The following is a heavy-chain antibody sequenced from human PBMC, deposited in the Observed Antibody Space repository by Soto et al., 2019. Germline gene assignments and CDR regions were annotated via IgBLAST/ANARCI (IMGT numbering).Heavy chain of an antibody. Sequence: QVQLIESGGGVVQPGRSLRLSCAASGFTFSRYGMHWVRQAPGKGLEWVAIIWYDGSKKYHADSVKGRFTISRDDSKNTLYLQMNNLRAEDTAVYFCTRDEGYSSWSGSGDFEHRGQGTLVSVSS. J-gene: IGHJ4*02. D-gene: IGHD6-19*01. CDR1: GFTFSRYG. V-gene: IGHV3-33*01. CDR3: TRDEGYSSWSGSGDFEH. CDR2: IWYDGSKK.